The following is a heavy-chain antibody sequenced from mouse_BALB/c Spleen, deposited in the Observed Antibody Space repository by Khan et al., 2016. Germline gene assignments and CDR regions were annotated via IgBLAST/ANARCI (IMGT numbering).Heavy chain of an antibody. Sequence: QVQLQQSGAELVKPGASVKLSCKASGYTFTEYTIHWVKQRSGQGLEWIGWFYPGSGSIEYTEKLKDKATLTADKSSSTVSMVLSRVTSERSAVXFCAGHGEGMITTGGSYAMNYWGQGTSVTVSS. CDR1: GYTFTEYT. CDR3: AGHGEGMITTGGSYAMNY. D-gene: IGHD2-4*01. CDR2: FYPGSGSI. V-gene: IGHV1-62-2*01. J-gene: IGHJ4*01.